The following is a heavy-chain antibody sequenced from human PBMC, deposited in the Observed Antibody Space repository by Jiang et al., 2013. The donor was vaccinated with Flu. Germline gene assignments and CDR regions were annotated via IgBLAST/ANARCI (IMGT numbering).Heavy chain of an antibody. V-gene: IGHV3-7*03. J-gene: IGHJ4*02. Sequence: GLVQPGGSLRLSCAASGFTFNTYWMSWVRQPPGKGLEWVANIKQDGSEKDYVDSVKGRFTISRDNAKNSLYLQMNSLRAEDTAVYYCARDPYSGIYGYFDYWGQGTLVTVSS. CDR2: IKQDGSEK. CDR3: ARDPYSGIYGYFDY. D-gene: IGHD1-26*01. CDR1: GFTFNTYW.